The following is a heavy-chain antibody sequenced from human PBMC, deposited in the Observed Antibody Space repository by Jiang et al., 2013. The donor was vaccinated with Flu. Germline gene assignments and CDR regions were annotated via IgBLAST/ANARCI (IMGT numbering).Heavy chain of an antibody. CDR3: ARTYGIGQMDY. D-gene: IGHD3-10*01. Sequence: QLVESGAEVKKPGASVKISCKASGYLFTSYYIHWVRQAPGQGLEWMGKFDPDGDRTNYAPKFQDRVSMTRDTSTTGVYMELSSLRSDDTAVYFCARTYGIGQMDYWGQGTLVTVSS. V-gene: IGHV1-46*01. J-gene: IGHJ4*02. CDR2: FDPDGDRT. CDR1: GYLFTSYY.